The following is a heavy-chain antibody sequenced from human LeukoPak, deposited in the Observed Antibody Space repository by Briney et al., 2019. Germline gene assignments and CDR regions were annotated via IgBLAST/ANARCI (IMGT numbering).Heavy chain of an antibody. CDR1: GFTFSSYS. CDR2: ISRSSSDI. V-gene: IGHV3-21*01. J-gene: IGHJ3*02. Sequence: GGSLRLSCAASGFTFSSYSMNWVRQAPGKGLEWVSSISRSSSDIYYADSVKGRLTISRDNAKNSLYLQMNSLRAEDTAVYYCVKGPNYYDSSGYIWDAFDIWGQGTMVTVSS. D-gene: IGHD3-22*01. CDR3: VKGPNYYDSSGYIWDAFDI.